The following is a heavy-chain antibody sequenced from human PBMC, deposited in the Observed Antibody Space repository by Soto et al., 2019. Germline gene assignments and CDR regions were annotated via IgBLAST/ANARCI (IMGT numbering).Heavy chain of an antibody. V-gene: IGHV4-39*01. CDR1: GGSRGSSSYY. CDR2: IYYSGNT. D-gene: IGHD6-13*01. Sequence: PSETLSLNCTVSGGSRGSSSYYWGWILQSPGKGLEWIGNIYYSGNTFYNPSLKSRVTISVDTSKNQFYLHLSSVTAADTAIFYCASIAAPGTTHFDFWGQGTLVTVSS. CDR3: ASIAAPGTTHFDF. J-gene: IGHJ4*02.